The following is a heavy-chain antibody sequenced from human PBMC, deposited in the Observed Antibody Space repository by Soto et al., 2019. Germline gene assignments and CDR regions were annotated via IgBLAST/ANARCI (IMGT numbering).Heavy chain of an antibody. Sequence: SETLSLTCTVSGGSIISGGYCWSWIRQHPGKGLEWIGYIYYSGSTYYNPSLKSRVTISVDTSKNQFSLKLSSVTAADTAVYYCARGHYGSGSYYRGPMDVWGQGTTVTVSS. CDR2: IYYSGST. CDR1: GGSIISGGYC. V-gene: IGHV4-31*03. D-gene: IGHD3-10*01. J-gene: IGHJ6*02. CDR3: ARGHYGSGSYYRGPMDV.